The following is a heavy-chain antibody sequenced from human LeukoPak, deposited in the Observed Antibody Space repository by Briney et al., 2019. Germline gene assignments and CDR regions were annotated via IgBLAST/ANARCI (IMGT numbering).Heavy chain of an antibody. CDR2: INGAGTTI. CDR1: GFAFSDYY. Sequence: GSLRLSCAASGFAFSDYYMTWIRQAPGKGLEWVAYINGAGTTIYSADSVKGRFTISRDNAKYSLYPQMNSLRAEDTAVYYCARARGYCDSVLCYPFYFGLDVWGQGTTVTVSS. CDR3: ARARGYCDSVLCYPFYFGLDV. V-gene: IGHV3-11*01. J-gene: IGHJ6*02. D-gene: IGHD2/OR15-2a*01.